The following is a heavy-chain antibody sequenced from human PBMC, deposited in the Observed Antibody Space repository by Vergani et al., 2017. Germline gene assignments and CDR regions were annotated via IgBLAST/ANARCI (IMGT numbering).Heavy chain of an antibody. CDR2: ISWNSGSI. J-gene: IGHJ6*02. D-gene: IGHD3-16*01. CDR1: GFTFDDYA. V-gene: IGHV3-9*01. Sequence: EVQLVESGGGLVQPGRSLRLSCAASGFTFDDYAMHWVRQAPGKGLEWVSGISWNSGSIGYADSVKGRFTISRDNAKTSLYLQMNSLRAEDTALYYCAKGALGVGWGYYYGMDVWGQGTTVTVSS. CDR3: AKGALGVGWGYYYGMDV.